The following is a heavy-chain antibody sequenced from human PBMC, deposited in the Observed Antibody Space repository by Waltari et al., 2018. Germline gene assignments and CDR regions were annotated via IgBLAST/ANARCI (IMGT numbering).Heavy chain of an antibody. D-gene: IGHD6-19*01. CDR1: GFTFSPYT. Sequence: EVQLVESGGGLVQPGGSLRLSCAASGFTFSPYTMNWVRQALGKGMAWVSYISSRSSTIYYADSVKGRSTISRDNAKNSLYLQMNSLRAEDTAVYYCARRAGTAVATYYFDYWGQGTLVTVSS. V-gene: IGHV3-48*01. J-gene: IGHJ4*02. CDR3: ARRAGTAVATYYFDY. CDR2: ISSRSSTI.